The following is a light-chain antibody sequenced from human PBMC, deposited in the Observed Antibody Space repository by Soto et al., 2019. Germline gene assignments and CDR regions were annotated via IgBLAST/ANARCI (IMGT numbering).Light chain of an antibody. J-gene: IGKJ2*01. CDR1: QSLLYENGYTY. Sequence: DIVMTQSPLSLPVTPGEPASISCRSSQSLLYENGYTYFDWYVQKPVQPPQLLIYMGSNRPSGVPDRFSGSVSGTDYTQSMSRVATEDVGVYYCMQALKPPYTFGQGTKLEIK. CDR2: MGS. CDR3: MQALKPPYT. V-gene: IGKV2-28*01.